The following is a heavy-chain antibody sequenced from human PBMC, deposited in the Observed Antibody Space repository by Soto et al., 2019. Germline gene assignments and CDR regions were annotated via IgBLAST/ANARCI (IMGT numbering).Heavy chain of an antibody. CDR2: MYYSETT. CDR1: CASINDFY. D-gene: IGHD6-13*01. Sequence: SETLSLTCTVSCASINDFYWSWIRQTPGKGLEWVGFMYYSETTKYNPSLKGRVNMSLDTSKNQVSLHLKSVTAADTAVYYCARANSSTWYKLEYKWFDPWGKGTQVTVSS. V-gene: IGHV4-59*01. CDR3: ARANSSTWYKLEYKWFDP. J-gene: IGHJ5*02.